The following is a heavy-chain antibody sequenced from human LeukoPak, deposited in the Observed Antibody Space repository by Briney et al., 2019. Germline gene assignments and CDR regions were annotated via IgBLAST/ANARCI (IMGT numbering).Heavy chain of an antibody. Sequence: SVTVSCKASGYIFIGYYIHWVRQAPGQGLEWLGWVNPNSGGTNYAQKFQGGVTMTRDTSINTAYMELSSLRSDDTAVYYCARDPSRYYGSGTYYYIDFDYWGQGTLVTVSS. V-gene: IGHV1-2*02. CDR2: VNPNSGGT. D-gene: IGHD3-10*01. J-gene: IGHJ4*02. CDR1: GYIFIGYY. CDR3: ARDPSRYYGSGTYYYIDFDY.